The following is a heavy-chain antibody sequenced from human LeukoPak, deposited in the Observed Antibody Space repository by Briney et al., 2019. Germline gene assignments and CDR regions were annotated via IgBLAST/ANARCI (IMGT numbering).Heavy chain of an antibody. D-gene: IGHD6-25*01. CDR3: ARDPTKYSSARVY. CDR1: RFTFSSYG. CDR2: ISSSSSYI. Sequence: GGSLRLSCAASRFTFSSYGMHWIRQAPGKGLEWVSYISSSSSYIYYADSVKGRFTISRDNAKNSLYLQMNSLRAEDTAVYYCARDPTKYSSARVYWGQGTLVTVSS. J-gene: IGHJ4*02. V-gene: IGHV3-21*05.